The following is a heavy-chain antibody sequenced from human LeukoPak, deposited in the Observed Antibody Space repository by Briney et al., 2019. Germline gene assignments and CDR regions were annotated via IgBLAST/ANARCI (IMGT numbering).Heavy chain of an antibody. Sequence: GGSLRLSCAASGFTFSSYSMNWVRQAPGKGLEWVSYISSSSSTIYYADSVKGRFTISRDNSKNTLYLQMNSLRAEDTAVYYCARSPTRAYCGGDCYSEYFQHWGQGTLVTVSS. D-gene: IGHD2-21*02. J-gene: IGHJ1*01. V-gene: IGHV3-48*01. CDR1: GFTFSSYS. CDR3: ARSPTRAYCGGDCYSEYFQH. CDR2: ISSSSSTI.